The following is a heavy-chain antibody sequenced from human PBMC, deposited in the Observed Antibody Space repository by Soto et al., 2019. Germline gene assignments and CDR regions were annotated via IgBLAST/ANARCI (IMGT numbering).Heavy chain of an antibody. J-gene: IGHJ4*02. CDR3: ARRAGWFGELFYDY. CDR1: GGSISSYY. CDR2: IYYSGST. Sequence: SETLSLTCTVSGGSISSYYWSWIRQPPGKGLEWIGYIYYSGSTNYNPSLKSRVTISVDTSKNQFSLKLSSVTAADTAVYYCARRAGWFGELFYDYWGQGTLVTVSS. D-gene: IGHD3-10*01. V-gene: IGHV4-59*08.